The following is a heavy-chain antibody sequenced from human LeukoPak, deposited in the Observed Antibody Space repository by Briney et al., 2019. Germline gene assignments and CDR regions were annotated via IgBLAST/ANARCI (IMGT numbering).Heavy chain of an antibody. J-gene: IGHJ4*02. V-gene: IGHV3-23*01. CDR2: ISGSGGST. D-gene: IGHD5-18*01. CDR3: AKSDLYGIIQLVDY. CDR1: GFTFSSYA. Sequence: GGSLRLSCAASGFTFSSYAMSWVRQAPGKGLEWVSAISGSGGSTYYADSVKGRFTISRDNSKNTLYLQMNSLRAEDTAVYYCAKSDLYGIIQLVDYWGQGTLVTVSS.